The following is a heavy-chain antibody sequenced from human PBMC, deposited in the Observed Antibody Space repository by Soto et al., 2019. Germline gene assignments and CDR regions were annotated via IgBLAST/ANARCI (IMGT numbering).Heavy chain of an antibody. CDR1: GFTFSSYG. J-gene: IGHJ6*02. V-gene: IGHV3-30*18. Sequence: QVQLVESGGGVVQPGRSLRLSCAASGFTFSSYGIHWVRQAPGKGLEWVAVISYDGSNKYYADSVKGRFTISRDNSKNTLYLLMNSLRAEDTAVYYCAKDPSWQGGGYYYYGMDVWGQGTTVTVSS. CDR3: AKDPSWQGGGYYYYGMDV. CDR2: ISYDGSNK. D-gene: IGHD1-26*01.